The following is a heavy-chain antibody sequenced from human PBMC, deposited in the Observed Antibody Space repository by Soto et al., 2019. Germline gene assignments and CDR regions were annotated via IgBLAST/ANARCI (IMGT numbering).Heavy chain of an antibody. J-gene: IGHJ4*02. Sequence: QVQLVQSGAEVKKPGSSVKVSCKASGGTFSTSTFTWVRQAPGQGLEWMGRTIPLLNVADYAQDFQGRLTNTADKSTTTTYMALTSLTSQDTAVYYCARDSPIGSTFSGYDAIGSWGQGTLDTVSS. D-gene: IGHD5-12*01. CDR3: ARDSPIGSTFSGYDAIGS. CDR2: TIPLLNVA. CDR1: GGTFSTST. V-gene: IGHV1-69*08.